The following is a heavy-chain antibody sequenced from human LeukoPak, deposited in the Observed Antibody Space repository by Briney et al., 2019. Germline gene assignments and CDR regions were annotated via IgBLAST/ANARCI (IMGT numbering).Heavy chain of an antibody. V-gene: IGHV4-59*08. CDR2: ISDIGSI. Sequence: SETLSLTCTVSGDSISSYYWSWIRQPPGKGMEWIAYISDIGSINYNPSLKSRVTISLDTSKNQFCVKLSSVTAADTAVYYCAGHHPRNTVDFWGQGTLVTVSS. D-gene: IGHD2/OR15-2a*01. J-gene: IGHJ4*02. CDR3: AGHHPRNTVDF. CDR1: GDSISSYY.